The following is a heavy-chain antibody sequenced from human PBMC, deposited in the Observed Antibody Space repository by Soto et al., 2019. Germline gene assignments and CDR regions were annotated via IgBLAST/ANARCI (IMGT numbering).Heavy chain of an antibody. CDR2: IYYSGST. D-gene: IGHD6-13*01. V-gene: IGHV4-31*03. Sequence: TLSLTFTVSGGSISSVGYYWSWIRQHPGKGVEWIGYIYYSGSTYYNPSLKSRVTISVDTSKNQFSLKLSSVTAAETAVYYCARDARSAAAGTSLYXWGQGTLVTVSX. J-gene: IGHJ4*02. CDR3: ARDARSAAAGTSLYX. CDR1: GGSISSVGYY.